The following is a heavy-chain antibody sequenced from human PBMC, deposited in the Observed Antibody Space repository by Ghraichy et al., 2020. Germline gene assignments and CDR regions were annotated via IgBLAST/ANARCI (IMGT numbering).Heavy chain of an antibody. CDR1: GGSINNSDYH. D-gene: IGHD5-12*01. CDR3: ASFYRGYDYHAFDI. Sequence: SETLTLTCTVSGGSINNSDYHWGWIRQPPGRGLEWIGKFYYSGGTSYNPSLRSRVTISVDMSKNQFSLKLSSVTAADTAVYYCASFYRGYDYHAFDIWGQGALVTVSS. J-gene: IGHJ3*02. CDR2: FYYSGGT. V-gene: IGHV4-39*01.